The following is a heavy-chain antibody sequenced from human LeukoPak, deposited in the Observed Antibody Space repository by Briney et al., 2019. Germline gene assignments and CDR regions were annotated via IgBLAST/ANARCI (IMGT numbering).Heavy chain of an antibody. CDR2: IFYSGSN. Sequence: SETLSLTCTVSGGSINSGAYYWSWIRQHPGKGLEWIGYIFYSGSNYYNPSLKSRVTISVDTSKNQFSLKLSSVTAADTAVYYCAGCSGGSPIDAFHIWGQGTMVSVSS. D-gene: IGHD2-15*01. CDR1: GGSINSGAYY. CDR3: AGCSGGSPIDAFHI. J-gene: IGHJ3*02. V-gene: IGHV4-31*03.